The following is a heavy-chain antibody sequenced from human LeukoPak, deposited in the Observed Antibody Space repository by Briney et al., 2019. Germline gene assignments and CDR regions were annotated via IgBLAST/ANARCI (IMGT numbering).Heavy chain of an antibody. J-gene: IGHJ3*02. V-gene: IGHV5-51*01. D-gene: IGHD2-15*01. CDR3: ARLSSRRAFDI. CDR1: GYSFTSYW. CDR2: IYPGDSDT. Sequence: EESLKISCKGSGYSFTSYWIGWVRQLPGRGLEGMGIIYPGDSDTRYSPSFQGQVTISADKSISTAYLQWSSLKASDTAMYYCARLSSRRAFDIWGQGTMVTVSS.